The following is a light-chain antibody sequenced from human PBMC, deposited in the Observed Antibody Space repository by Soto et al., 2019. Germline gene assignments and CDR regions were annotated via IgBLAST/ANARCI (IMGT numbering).Light chain of an antibody. CDR3: AAWDNSLNGVV. J-gene: IGLJ2*01. CDR1: GSNIGSNF. V-gene: IGLV1-44*01. CDR2: NNN. Sequence: VLTQPPSASGTPGQRVTISCSGSGSNIGSNFVSWYQQLPRAAPKLLMYNNNQRPSGVPDRFSGSKSGTSASLAVSGLQSEDEADYYCAAWDNSLNGVVFGGGTKVTVL.